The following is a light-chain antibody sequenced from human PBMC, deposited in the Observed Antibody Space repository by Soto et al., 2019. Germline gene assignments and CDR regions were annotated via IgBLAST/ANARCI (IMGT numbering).Light chain of an antibody. V-gene: IGKV1-5*01. Sequence: DIQMTQSPSTLSASVGDRVTITCRASQSISTLLAWYQQKPGKAPELLISDASSLESGVPSRFSGSGSGAEFTLTISSLQPDDFATYYCQQYNSYSLWTCGQGTKVDIK. J-gene: IGKJ1*01. CDR3: QQYNSYSLWT. CDR2: DAS. CDR1: QSISTL.